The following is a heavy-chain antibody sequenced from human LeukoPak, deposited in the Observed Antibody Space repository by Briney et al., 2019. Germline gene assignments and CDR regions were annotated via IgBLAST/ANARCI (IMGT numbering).Heavy chain of an antibody. J-gene: IGHJ4*02. CDR2: INHSGST. D-gene: IGHD3-22*01. CDR3: ARGAYDTSGYYNYYFDY. CDR1: GGSFSGYY. Sequence: SETLSLTCAVYGGSFSGYYWSWIRQPPGKGLEWIGEINHSGSTNYNPSLKSRVTISVDTSKNQFSLKLSSVTAADTAVYYCARGAYDTSGYYNYYFDYWGQGTLVTVSS. V-gene: IGHV4-34*01.